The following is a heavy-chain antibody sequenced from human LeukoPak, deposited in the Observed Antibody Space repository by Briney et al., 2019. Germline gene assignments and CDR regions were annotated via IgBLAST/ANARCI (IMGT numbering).Heavy chain of an antibody. D-gene: IGHD4-17*01. V-gene: IGHV3-74*01. CDR3: ARDARVGDPFDY. Sequence: GGSLRLSGAASGFTFSNYWMTWSRKVPGRGRMGVARIRNDGETRHADSVRGRFPISRDNSKNTLYLQMNSLRVEDTAVYYCARDARVGDPFDYWGQGTLVTVSS. CDR2: IRNDGET. CDR1: GFTFSNYW. J-gene: IGHJ4*02.